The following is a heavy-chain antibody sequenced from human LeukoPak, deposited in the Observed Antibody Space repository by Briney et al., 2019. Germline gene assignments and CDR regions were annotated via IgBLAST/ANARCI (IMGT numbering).Heavy chain of an antibody. D-gene: IGHD5-18*01. V-gene: IGHV4-31*03. CDR3: ASRIDYSYGIDY. J-gene: IGHJ4*02. CDR1: GGAISSGGYY. CDR2: IYYSGST. Sequence: SETLSLTCTVSGGAISSGGYYWSWIRQHPGKGLEWIGYIYYSGSTYYNPSLKSRVTISEDTSKNQFSLKLSSVTAADTAVYYCASRIDYSYGIDYWGQGTLVTVSS.